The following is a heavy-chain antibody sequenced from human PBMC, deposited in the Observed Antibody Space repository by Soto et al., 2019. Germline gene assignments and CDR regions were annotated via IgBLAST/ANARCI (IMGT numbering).Heavy chain of an antibody. J-gene: IGHJ4*02. V-gene: IGHV4-61*08. CDR2: IYYSGST. CDR3: ARLFEDYGAYVFDY. CDR1: GGSISSGGYY. Sequence: TSETLSLTCTVSGGSISSGGYYWIWIRQHPGKGLEWIGYIYYSGSTNYNPPLRSRVTISVDTSKNQFSLKLTSVTAADTAVYYCARLFEDYGAYVFDYWGPGTLVTVSS. D-gene: IGHD4-17*01.